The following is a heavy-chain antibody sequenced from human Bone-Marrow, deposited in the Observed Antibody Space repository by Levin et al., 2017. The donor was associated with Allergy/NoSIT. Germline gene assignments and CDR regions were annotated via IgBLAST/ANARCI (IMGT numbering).Heavy chain of an antibody. CDR1: TSIFTGRY. J-gene: IGHJ4*02. D-gene: IGHD5-24*01. Sequence: GASVKVSCKASTSIFTGRYLHWVRQARGQGLEWMGIISPTGDRRTYAQRFQGKVFMTSDTSTNTVYMELRSLTSEDTAVYYCATLDGSASDHWGQGTLVTVSS. CDR2: ISPTGDRR. CDR3: ATLDGSASDH. V-gene: IGHV1-46*01.